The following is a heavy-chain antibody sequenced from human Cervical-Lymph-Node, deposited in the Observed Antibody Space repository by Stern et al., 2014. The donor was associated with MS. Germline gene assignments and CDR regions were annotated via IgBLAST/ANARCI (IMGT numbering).Heavy chain of an antibody. V-gene: IGHV1-69*01. CDR3: ARSSETSDRWYSLGYDL. CDR1: GGTFSKFP. D-gene: IGHD6-13*01. Sequence: QMQLVQSGAEVTKPGSSVQVSCKASGGTFSKFPSSWVRQAPGQGLEWMGGIFPVFGTPTYAQEFRGRVTITADVSTSTVYMELSSLRSDDTAVYYCARSSETSDRWYSLGYDLWGQGTLVTVSS. CDR2: IFPVFGTP. J-gene: IGHJ5*02.